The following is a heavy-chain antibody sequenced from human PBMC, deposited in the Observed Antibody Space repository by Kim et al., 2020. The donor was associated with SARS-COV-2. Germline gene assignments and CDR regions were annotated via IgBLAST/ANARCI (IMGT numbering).Heavy chain of an antibody. V-gene: IGHV4-34*01. J-gene: IGHJ1*01. Sequence: SQTLSLTCAVYGGSFSGYYWSWIRQPPGKGLEWIGEINHSGSTNYNPSLKSRVTISVDTSKNQFSLKLSSVTAADTAVYYCARSRVAGPIRGYFQHWGQGTLVTVSS. D-gene: IGHD6-19*01. CDR2: INHSGST. CDR1: GGSFSGYY. CDR3: ARSRVAGPIRGYFQH.